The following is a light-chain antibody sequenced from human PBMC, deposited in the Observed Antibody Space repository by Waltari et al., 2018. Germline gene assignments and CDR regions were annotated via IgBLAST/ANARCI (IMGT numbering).Light chain of an antibody. CDR3: SSYTISNTVL. CDR2: DVT. V-gene: IGLV2-14*03. CDR1: SSDVGGYNY. Sequence: QSALTQPASVSGSPGQSITISCTGTSSDVGGYNYVSWYQQHPGKAPKLVIYDVTKRPAGVSNRFYGSKSGNTASLTISGLQAEDEADYYCSSYTISNTVLFGGGTKLTVL. J-gene: IGLJ2*01.